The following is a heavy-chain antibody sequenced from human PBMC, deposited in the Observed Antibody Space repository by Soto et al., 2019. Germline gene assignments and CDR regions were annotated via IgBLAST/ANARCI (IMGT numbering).Heavy chain of an antibody. Sequence: QVQLVQSGAEVMKPGASVRVSCKASGYTFTSYGISWVRQAPGQGLEWMGWISGHNGNTNYAQNLQGRVTMTTDTSTSTAYMELTSLKSDDTAVYYCARDRGMWATNLLARWGQGTLVTVSS. V-gene: IGHV1-18*04. J-gene: IGHJ5*02. CDR3: ARDRGMWATNLLAR. CDR1: GYTFTSYG. D-gene: IGHD3-10*01. CDR2: ISGHNGNT.